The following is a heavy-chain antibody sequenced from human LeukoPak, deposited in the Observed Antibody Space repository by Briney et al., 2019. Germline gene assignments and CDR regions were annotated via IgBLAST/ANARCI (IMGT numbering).Heavy chain of an antibody. CDR3: ARAVVPAATPDAFDI. J-gene: IGHJ3*02. D-gene: IGHD2-2*02. V-gene: IGHV1-69*13. CDR2: IIPIFGTA. CDR1: GGTFSSYA. Sequence: SVKVSCKASGGTFSSYAISWVRQAPGQGLEWMGGIIPIFGTANYAQKFQGRVTITADESTSTAYMELSSLRSEDTAVYYCARAVVPAATPDAFDIWGQGTMVTASS.